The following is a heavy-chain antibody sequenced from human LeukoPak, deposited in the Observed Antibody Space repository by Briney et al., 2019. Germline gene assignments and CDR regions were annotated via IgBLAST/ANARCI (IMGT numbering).Heavy chain of an antibody. D-gene: IGHD2-15*01. V-gene: IGHV3-23*01. CDR2: ISGSGGST. Sequence: PGGSLRLSCAASGFTFSHYAMSWVRQAPGKGLEWISGISGSGGSTYYADSVKGRFTISRDNSKNTLYLQMNSLRAEDTAVYYCAKGSGGSCYSGSDYWGQGTLVTVSS. CDR1: GFTFSHYA. J-gene: IGHJ4*02. CDR3: AKGSGGSCYSGSDY.